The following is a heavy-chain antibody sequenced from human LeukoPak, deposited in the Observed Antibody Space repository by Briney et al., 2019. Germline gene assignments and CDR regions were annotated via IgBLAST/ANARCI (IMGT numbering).Heavy chain of an antibody. Sequence: GGSLRLSCAASGFSFSSYEMNWVRQAPGKGLEWVSYISGSGTTIYYADSVKGRFTISRDNAENSLYLQMNGLRAEDTAVYYCASTLGYCSSSSCQIFDYWGQGTLVTVSS. CDR1: GFSFSSYE. CDR3: ASTLGYCSSSSCQIFDY. V-gene: IGHV3-48*03. D-gene: IGHD2-15*01. CDR2: ISGSGTTI. J-gene: IGHJ4*02.